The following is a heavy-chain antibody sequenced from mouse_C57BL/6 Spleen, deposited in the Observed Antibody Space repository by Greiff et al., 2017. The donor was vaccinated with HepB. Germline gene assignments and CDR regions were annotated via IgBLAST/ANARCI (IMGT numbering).Heavy chain of an antibody. V-gene: IGHV5-4*03. CDR1: GFTFSSYA. CDR2: ISDGGSYT. CDR3: ARGGSNWDYYAMDY. J-gene: IGHJ4*01. D-gene: IGHD4-1*01. Sequence: EVKLMESGGGLVKPGGSLKLSCAASGFTFSSYAMSWVRQTPEKRLEWVATISDGGSYTYYPDNVKGRFTISRDNAKNNLYLQMSHLKSEDTAMYYCARGGSNWDYYAMDYWGQGTSVTVSS.